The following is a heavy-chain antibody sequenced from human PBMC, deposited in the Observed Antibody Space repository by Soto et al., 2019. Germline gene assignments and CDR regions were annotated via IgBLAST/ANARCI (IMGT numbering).Heavy chain of an antibody. Sequence: ASVKVSCKVSGYTLTELSMHWVRQAPGKGLEWMGGFDPEDGETIYAQKFQGRVTMTRDTSTSTVYMELSSLRSEDTAVYYCASNWNYYYYYMDVWGKGTTVTVSS. J-gene: IGHJ6*03. CDR2: FDPEDGET. D-gene: IGHD1-1*01. CDR3: ASNWNYYYYYMDV. CDR1: GYTLTELS. V-gene: IGHV1-24*01.